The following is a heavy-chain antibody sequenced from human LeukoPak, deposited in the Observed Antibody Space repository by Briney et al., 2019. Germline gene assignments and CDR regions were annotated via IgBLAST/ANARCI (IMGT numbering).Heavy chain of an antibody. V-gene: IGHV4-34*01. CDR3: ARVSSEPQGVGATKPLDYYYYYGMDV. D-gene: IGHD1-26*01. Sequence: PSETLSLTCAVYGGSFRGYYWSWIRQPPGKGLEWIGEINHSGSTNYNPSLKSRVTISVDTSKNQFSLKLSSVTAADTAVYYCARVSSEPQGVGATKPLDYYYYYGMDVWGQGTTVTVSS. CDR1: GGSFRGYY. CDR2: INHSGST. J-gene: IGHJ6*02.